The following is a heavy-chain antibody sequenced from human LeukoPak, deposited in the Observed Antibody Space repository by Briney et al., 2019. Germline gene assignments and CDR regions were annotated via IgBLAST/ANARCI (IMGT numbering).Heavy chain of an antibody. V-gene: IGHV1-8*01. Sequence: ASVKVSCKASGYTFTSYDINWVRQAPGQGLEWMGWMNPNSGNTGYAQKFQGRVTMTRNTSISTAYMELSSLRSEDTAVYYCARGAGYYYDSSGYAWGQGTLVTVSS. CDR1: GYTFTSYD. CDR2: MNPNSGNT. D-gene: IGHD3-22*01. CDR3: ARGAGYYYDSSGYA. J-gene: IGHJ5*02.